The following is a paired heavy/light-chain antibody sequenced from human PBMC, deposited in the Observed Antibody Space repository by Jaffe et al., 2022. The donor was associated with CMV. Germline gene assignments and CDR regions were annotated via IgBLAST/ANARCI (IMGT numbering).Heavy chain of an antibody. CDR1: GFTFSSYA. CDR2: ISGSGGST. J-gene: IGHJ6*02. V-gene: IGHV3-23*01. D-gene: IGHD3-10*01. CDR3: AKSSNVLLWFGELSRPYGMDV. Sequence: EVQLLESGGGLVQPGGSLRLSCAASGFTFSSYAMSWVRQAPGKGLEWVSAISGSGGSTYYADSVKGRFTISRDNSKNTLYLQMNSLRAEDTAVYYCAKSSNVLLWFGELSRPYGMDVWGQGTTVTVSS.
Light chain of an antibody. CDR1: QSISSW. CDR2: KAS. V-gene: IGKV1-5*03. CDR3: QQYNSYFT. J-gene: IGKJ4*01. Sequence: DIQMTQSPSTLSASVGDRVTITCRASQSISSWLAWYQQKPGKAPKLLIYKASSLESGVPSRFSGSGSGTEFTLTISSLQPDDFATYYCQQYNSYFTFGGGTKVEIK.